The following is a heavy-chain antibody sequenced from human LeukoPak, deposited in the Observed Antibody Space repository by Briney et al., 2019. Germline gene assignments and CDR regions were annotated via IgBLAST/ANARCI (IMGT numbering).Heavy chain of an antibody. D-gene: IGHD4-11*01. CDR2: IYYSGST. CDR3: ARGDYSNRFQH. Sequence: SETLSLTCTVSGGSISSYYWSWIRQPPGKGLEWIGYIYYSGSTNYNPSLKSRVTISVDTSKNQYSLKLSSVTAADTAVYYCARGDYSNRFQHWGQGTLVTVSS. V-gene: IGHV4-59*01. CDR1: GGSISSYY. J-gene: IGHJ1*01.